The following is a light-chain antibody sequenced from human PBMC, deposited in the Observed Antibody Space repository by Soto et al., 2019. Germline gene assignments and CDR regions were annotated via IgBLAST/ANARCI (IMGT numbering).Light chain of an antibody. CDR1: QSVSSY. CDR3: QQRSNWRPPIT. CDR2: DAS. Sequence: EIVLTQSPATLTLSPGERATLSCSASQSVSSYLAWYQQKPGQAPRLLIYDASNRATGIPARFSGSGSGTGFTLTISSLGPEDFAVYYCQQRSNWRPPITFGQGTRLENK. J-gene: IGKJ5*01. V-gene: IGKV3-11*01.